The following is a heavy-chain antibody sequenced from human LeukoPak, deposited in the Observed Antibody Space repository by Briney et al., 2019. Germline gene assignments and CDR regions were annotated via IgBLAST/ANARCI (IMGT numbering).Heavy chain of an antibody. CDR2: IKQDGSEK. CDR1: GFTFSNFW. V-gene: IGHV3-7*03. D-gene: IGHD7-27*01. CDR3: ARVSRWGLNHNPHF. Sequence: GGSLRLSCAASGFTFSNFWMSWVRQAPGKGLEWVADIKQDGSEKYYVDSVKGRFTISRDNAKNSLYLQMNSLRADDTAVYYCARVSRWGLNHNPHFWGQGTLVTVSS. J-gene: IGHJ4*02.